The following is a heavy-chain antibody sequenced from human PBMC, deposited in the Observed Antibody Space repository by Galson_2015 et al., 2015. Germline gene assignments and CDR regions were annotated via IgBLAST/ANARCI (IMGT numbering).Heavy chain of an antibody. CDR2: ISYDGSNK. CDR1: GFTFSSYG. V-gene: IGHV3-30*18. Sequence: SLRLSCAASGFTFSSYGMHWVRQAPGKGLEWVAVISYDGSNKYYADSVKGRFTISRDNSKNTLYLQMNSLRAEDTAVYYCAKYLDDGGMDVWGQGTTVTVSS. D-gene: IGHD1-1*01. CDR3: AKYLDDGGMDV. J-gene: IGHJ6*02.